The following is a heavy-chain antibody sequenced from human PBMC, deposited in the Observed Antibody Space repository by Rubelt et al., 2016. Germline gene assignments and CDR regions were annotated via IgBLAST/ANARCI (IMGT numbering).Heavy chain of an antibody. Sequence: QLQLQESGPGLVKPSETLSLTCTVSGGSISSSRYYWGWIRQPPGKGLEWIGSIYYSGSTYYNPSLKSRVAISVDTSKNQFSLKLSSVTAADTAVYYCAREEGSGGYGMDVWGQGTTVTVSS. J-gene: IGHJ6*02. CDR3: AREEGSGGYGMDV. CDR1: GGSISSSRYY. CDR2: IYYSGST. V-gene: IGHV4-39*07. D-gene: IGHD3-10*01.